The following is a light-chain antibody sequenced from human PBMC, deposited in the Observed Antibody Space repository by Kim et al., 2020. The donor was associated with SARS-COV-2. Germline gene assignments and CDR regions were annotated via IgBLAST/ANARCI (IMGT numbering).Light chain of an antibody. CDR1: QSISNF. CDR2: RAS. J-gene: IGKJ2*03. CDR3: QQSYSSPRS. V-gene: IGKV1-39*01. Sequence: DIQMTQSPSSLSASVGDRVTITCRARQSISNFLNWYQQKPGKAPKLLIYRASSLQSGVPSRFSGSGSGTEFTLTISSLQPEDFATYYGQQSYSSPRSFGQETKLEI.